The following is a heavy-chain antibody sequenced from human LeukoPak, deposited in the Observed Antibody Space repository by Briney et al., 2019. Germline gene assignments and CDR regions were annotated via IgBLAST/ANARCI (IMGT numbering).Heavy chain of an antibody. J-gene: IGHJ4*02. CDR2: ISWNSGSI. V-gene: IGHV3-9*01. D-gene: IGHD3-10*01. CDR1: GFTFDDYA. CDR3: AKDKEGEFDY. Sequence: GRSLRLSCAASGFTFDDYAMHWVRQAPGKGLEWVSGISWNSGSIGYADSVKGRFTISRDNAKNSLYLQMNSLRAGDTALYYCAKDKEGEFDYWGQGTLVTVSS.